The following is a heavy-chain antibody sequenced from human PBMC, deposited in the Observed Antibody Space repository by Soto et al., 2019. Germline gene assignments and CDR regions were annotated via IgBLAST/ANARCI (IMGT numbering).Heavy chain of an antibody. V-gene: IGHV4-4*07. J-gene: IGHJ6*02. CDR3: ARYSNNWFQTEGMDV. D-gene: IGHD6-13*01. Sequence: SETLSLTYTVSVDYITTHYWSWILQPAGKGLEWIGRIDTSGNTNYNPSLKSRVTMSVDTSKKQFSLKLTSVTAADTAVYYCARYSNNWFQTEGMDVWGQGTTVTVSS. CDR2: IDTSGNT. CDR1: VDYITTHY.